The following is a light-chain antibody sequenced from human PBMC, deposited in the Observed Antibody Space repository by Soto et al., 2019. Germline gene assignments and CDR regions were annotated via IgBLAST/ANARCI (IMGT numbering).Light chain of an antibody. CDR1: QTISTW. CDR3: LQDINYPWT. J-gene: IGKJ1*01. Sequence: IQVTQSPPTLSASVGDRVTITCRASQTISTWMAWYQQKPGKAPKLLVYGASNLQSGVPPRFSGSGSGTDFTLAISSLQPEDSATYYCLQDINYPWTFGQGTKVDIK. V-gene: IGKV1-6*01. CDR2: GAS.